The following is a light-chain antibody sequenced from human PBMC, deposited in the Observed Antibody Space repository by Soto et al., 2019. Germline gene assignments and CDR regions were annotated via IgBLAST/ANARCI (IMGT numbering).Light chain of an antibody. CDR2: GAS. CDR1: QSVSSGY. Sequence: EIVFTQSPGTLSLSPGERATLSCRASQSVSSGYLAWYQQKPGLAPRLLIYGASTRTTGIPDRFSGRVSGTDFTLTISRLEHEDFAVYYCHQYNTSLYTFGQGTKLEIK. V-gene: IGKV3-20*01. J-gene: IGKJ2*01. CDR3: HQYNTSLYT.